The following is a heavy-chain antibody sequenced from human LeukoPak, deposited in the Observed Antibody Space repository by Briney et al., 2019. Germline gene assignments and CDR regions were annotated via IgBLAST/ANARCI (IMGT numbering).Heavy chain of an antibody. D-gene: IGHD4-17*01. V-gene: IGHV3-30*04. J-gene: IGHJ3*02. Sequence: PGRSLRLSCAASGFTFSSYAMHWVRQAPGKGLEWVAVISYDGSNKYYADSVKGRFTISRDNSKNTLYLQMNSLRAEDTAVYYCARPYGDYAHGAFDIWGQGTRVTVSS. CDR1: GFTFSSYA. CDR3: ARPYGDYAHGAFDI. CDR2: ISYDGSNK.